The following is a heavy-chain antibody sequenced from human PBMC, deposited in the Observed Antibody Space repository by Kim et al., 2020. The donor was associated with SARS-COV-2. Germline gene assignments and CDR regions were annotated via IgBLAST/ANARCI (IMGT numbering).Heavy chain of an antibody. CDR2: FDPEDGET. CDR1: GYTLTELS. D-gene: IGHD1-1*01. J-gene: IGHJ3*02. Sequence: ASVKVSCKVSGYTLTELSMHWVRQAPGKGLEWMGGFDPEDGETIYAQKFQGRVTMTEDTSTDTAYMELSSLRSEDTAVYYCATAPPFLGLERDHDAFDIWGQGTMVTVSS. CDR3: ATAPPFLGLERDHDAFDI. V-gene: IGHV1-24*01.